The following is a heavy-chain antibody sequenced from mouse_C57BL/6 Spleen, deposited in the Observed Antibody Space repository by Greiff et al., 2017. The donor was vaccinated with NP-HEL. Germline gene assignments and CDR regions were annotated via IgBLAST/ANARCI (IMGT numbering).Heavy chain of an antibody. Sequence: VQLQQSGPELVKPGASVKISCKASGYTFTDYYMNWVKQSHGKSLEWIGDINPNNGGTSYNQKFKGKATLTVDKSSSTAYMELGSRTSEDSAVYYCARRGGAMDYWGQGTSVTVSS. J-gene: IGHJ4*01. CDR3: ARRGGAMDY. V-gene: IGHV1-26*01. CDR2: INPNNGGT. CDR1: GYTFTDYY.